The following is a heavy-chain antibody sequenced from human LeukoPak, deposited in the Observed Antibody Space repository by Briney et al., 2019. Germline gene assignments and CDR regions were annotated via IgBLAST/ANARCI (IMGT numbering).Heavy chain of an antibody. CDR2: IKQDGFET. Sequence: GGSLRLSCVASGFSFSTYVMNWVRQAPGKGLEGVANIKQDGFETNYVVSVKGRFTISRDNAKNSLYLQMNSLRAEDTAVYYCARRSWLALDYWGQGTLVTASS. CDR1: GFSFSTYV. D-gene: IGHD6-19*01. J-gene: IGHJ4*02. V-gene: IGHV3-7*03. CDR3: ARRSWLALDY.